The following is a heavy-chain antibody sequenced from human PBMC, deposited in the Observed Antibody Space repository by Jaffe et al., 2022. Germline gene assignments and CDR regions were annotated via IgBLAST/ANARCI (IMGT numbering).Heavy chain of an antibody. CDR1: GYTFTSYY. CDR3: ARDQGLPDCSGGSCYQFDY. V-gene: IGHV1-46*03. CDR2: INPSGGST. Sequence: QVQLVQSGAEVKKPGASVKVSCKASGYTFTSYYMHWVRQAPGQGLEWMGIINPSGGSTSYAQKFQGRVTMTRDTSTSTVYMELSSLRSEDTAVYYCARDQGLPDCSGGSCYQFDYWGQGTLVTVSS. D-gene: IGHD2-15*01. J-gene: IGHJ4*02.